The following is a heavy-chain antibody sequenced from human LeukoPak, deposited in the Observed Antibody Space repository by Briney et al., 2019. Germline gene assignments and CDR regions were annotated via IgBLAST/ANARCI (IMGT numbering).Heavy chain of an antibody. CDR1: GFTFDDYA. CDR2: ISWNSGSI. CDR3: AKDISGYYYGSGSLNWFDP. D-gene: IGHD3-10*01. J-gene: IGHJ5*02. Sequence: GGSLRLSCAASGFTFDDYAMHWVRQAPGKGLEWVSGISWNSGSIGYADSVKGRFTISRDNAKNSLYLQMNSLRAEDTALYYCAKDISGYYYGSGSLNWFDPWGQGTLVTVSS. V-gene: IGHV3-9*01.